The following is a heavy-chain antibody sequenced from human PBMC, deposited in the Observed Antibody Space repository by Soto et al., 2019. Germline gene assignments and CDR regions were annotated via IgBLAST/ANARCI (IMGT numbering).Heavy chain of an antibody. CDR2: TYYRSKWYN. D-gene: IGHD6-13*01. CDR3: ARDFGSSWYPDYYGMDV. Sequence: QVQLQQSGPGLVKPSQTLSLTCAISGDSVSSNSAAWNWIRQSPSRGLEWLGRTYYRSKWYNDYAVSVKSRITINPDTSKNQFSLQLNSVTPEDTAVYYCARDFGSSWYPDYYGMDVWGQGTTVTVSS. V-gene: IGHV6-1*01. J-gene: IGHJ6*02. CDR1: GDSVSSNSAA.